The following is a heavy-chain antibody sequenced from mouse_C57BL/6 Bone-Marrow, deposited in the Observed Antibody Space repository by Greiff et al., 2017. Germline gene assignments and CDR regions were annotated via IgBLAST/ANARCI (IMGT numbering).Heavy chain of an antibody. CDR2: INPNNGGT. V-gene: IGHV1-22*01. D-gene: IGHD1-1*01. J-gene: IGHJ4*01. Sequence: LVKPGASVKMSCKASGYTFTDYNMHWVKQSHGKSLEWIGYINPNNGGTSYNQKFKGKATLTVNKSSSTAYMELRSLTSEDSAVYYCARYDPTVVAPDYWGQGTSVTVSS. CDR3: ARYDPTVVAPDY. CDR1: GYTFTDYN.